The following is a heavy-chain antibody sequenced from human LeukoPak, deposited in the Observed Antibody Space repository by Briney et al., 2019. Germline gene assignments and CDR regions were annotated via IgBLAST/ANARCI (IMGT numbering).Heavy chain of an antibody. CDR2: IKQDGSEK. V-gene: IGHV3-7*01. Sequence: GGSLRLSCAASGFTFTSYWMGWVRQAPGKGLEWVANIKQDGSEKFYVDSVKGRFTISRDNAKNSLYLQMSSLRPEDTALYYCAGGTGWLIDSWGQGTLVTVSS. J-gene: IGHJ4*02. D-gene: IGHD3-9*01. CDR3: AGGTGWLIDS. CDR1: GFTFTSYW.